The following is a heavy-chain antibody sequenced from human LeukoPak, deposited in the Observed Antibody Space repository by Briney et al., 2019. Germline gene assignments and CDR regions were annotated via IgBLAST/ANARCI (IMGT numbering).Heavy chain of an antibody. CDR2: ISSDSGAR. V-gene: IGHV3-48*01. Sequence: PGGSLRLSCGASGLTFSTYSMNWVRQAPGEGLEWVSYISSDSGARYYADSVKGRFTIFRDNAKNSLYLQMNSLRAEDTAVYYCARATQPGFDPWGQGTLVTVSS. D-gene: IGHD2-15*01. J-gene: IGHJ5*02. CDR3: ARATQPGFDP. CDR1: GLTFSTYS.